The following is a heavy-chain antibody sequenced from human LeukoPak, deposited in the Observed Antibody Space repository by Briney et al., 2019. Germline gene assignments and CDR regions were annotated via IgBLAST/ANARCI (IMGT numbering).Heavy chain of an antibody. CDR2: ISYDGSNK. CDR1: GFTFSSYA. D-gene: IGHD5-12*01. CDR3: GREGRWPRAFDI. Sequence: PGRSLRLSCAASGFTFSSYAMHWVRQAPGKGLEWVAVISYDGSNKYYADSVKGRFTISRDNSKNTLYLQMNSLRAEDTAVYYCGREGRWPRAFDIWGQGTMVTVSS. V-gene: IGHV3-30-3*01. J-gene: IGHJ3*02.